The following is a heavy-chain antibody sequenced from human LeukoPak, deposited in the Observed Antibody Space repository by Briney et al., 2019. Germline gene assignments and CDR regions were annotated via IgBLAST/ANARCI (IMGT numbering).Heavy chain of an antibody. CDR1: GGSISSGGYS. CDR3: ARDRVVPAALGTGYYGMDV. V-gene: IGHV4-30-2*01. CDR2: IYHSGST. Sequence: SQTLSLTCAVSGGSISSGGYSWSWIRQPPGKGLEWIGYIYHSGSTYYNPSLKSRVTISVDRSKNQFSLKLSSVTAADTAVYYCARDRVVPAALGTGYYGMDVWGQGTTVTVSS. D-gene: IGHD2-2*01. J-gene: IGHJ6*02.